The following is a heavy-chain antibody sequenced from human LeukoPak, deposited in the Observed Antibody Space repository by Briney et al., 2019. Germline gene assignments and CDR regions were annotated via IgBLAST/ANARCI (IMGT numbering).Heavy chain of an antibody. D-gene: IGHD5-18*01. CDR2: ISSSSSYI. V-gene: IGHV3-21*01. Sequence: GSLRLSCAASGFTFSSYSMNWVRQAPGKGLEWVSSISSSSSYIYYADSVKGRFTISRDNAKNSLYLQMNSLRAEDTAVYYCARADWDTAMIDYWGQGTLVTVSS. J-gene: IGHJ4*02. CDR1: GFTFSSYS. CDR3: ARADWDTAMIDY.